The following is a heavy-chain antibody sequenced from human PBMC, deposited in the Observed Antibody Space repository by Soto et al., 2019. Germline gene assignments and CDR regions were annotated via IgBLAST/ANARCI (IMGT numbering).Heavy chain of an antibody. Sequence: QVQLVQSGAEVKKPGASVKVSCKASGYTITSYGISWVRQAPGQGLEWMGWISAYNGNTNYAQKLQGRVTMTTDTSXXTXYXGLRSLRSDDTAVYYCARDPHIAVAGTNYYYYGMDVWGQGTTVTVSS. CDR2: ISAYNGNT. J-gene: IGHJ6*02. V-gene: IGHV1-18*01. D-gene: IGHD6-19*01. CDR3: ARDPHIAVAGTNYYYYGMDV. CDR1: GYTITSYG.